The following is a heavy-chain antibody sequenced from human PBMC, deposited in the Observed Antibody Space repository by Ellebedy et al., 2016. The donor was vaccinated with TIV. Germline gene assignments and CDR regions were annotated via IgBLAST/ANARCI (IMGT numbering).Heavy chain of an antibody. V-gene: IGHV3-66*01. CDR2: IYSGGST. J-gene: IGHJ4*02. Sequence: GESLKISCAASGFTVSSNYMSWVRQAPGKGLEWVSVIYSGGSTYYADSVKGRFTISRDNSKNTLYLQMNSLRAEDTAVYYCARVDTVTPSYYFDYWGQGTLVTVSS. D-gene: IGHD4-17*01. CDR3: ARVDTVTPSYYFDY. CDR1: GFTVSSNY.